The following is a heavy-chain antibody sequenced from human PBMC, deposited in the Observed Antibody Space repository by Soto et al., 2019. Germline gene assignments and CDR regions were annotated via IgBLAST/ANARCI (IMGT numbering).Heavy chain of an antibody. CDR1: GGTLIVGACT. J-gene: IGHJ4*02. CDR3: ASVERYSFDS. CDR2: MYHGGTT. V-gene: IGHV4-30-2*01. D-gene: IGHD3-3*01. Sequence: TSEPLSHCCTFAGGTLIVGACTWSWIRQPPGKGLEWIGYMYHGGTTYHNPSLKGRVIISLDRSKSQFSLKLSSVTAADTAVYYCASVERYSFDSWGQGTLVTVS.